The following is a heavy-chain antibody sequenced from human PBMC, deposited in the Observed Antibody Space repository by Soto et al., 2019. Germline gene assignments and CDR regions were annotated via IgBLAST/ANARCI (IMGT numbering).Heavy chain of an antibody. CDR2: ISYDGSNK. CDR3: ARDQEWLPRGNYFDY. V-gene: IGHV3-30-3*01. CDR1: GFTFSSYA. D-gene: IGHD6-19*01. Sequence: QVQLVESGGGVVQPGRSLRLSCAASGFTFSSYAMHWVRQAPGKGLEWVAVISYDGSNKYYADSVKGRFTISRDNSKNTLYLQMNSLRAEDTAVYYCARDQEWLPRGNYFDYWGQGTLVTVSS. J-gene: IGHJ4*02.